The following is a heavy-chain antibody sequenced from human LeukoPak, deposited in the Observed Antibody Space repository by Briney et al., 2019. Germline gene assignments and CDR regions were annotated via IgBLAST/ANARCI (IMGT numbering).Heavy chain of an antibody. CDR3: ARHRGGGSYYQGYFDY. D-gene: IGHD1-26*01. J-gene: IGHJ4*02. Sequence: SETLSLTCTVSGGSISSSSSYWGWIRQPPGRGLEWIGSIYYTGSTYYNPSLKSRVTISVDTSKNQFSLKLSSVTDADTAVYYCARHRGGGSYYQGYFDYWGQGTLVTVSS. CDR1: GGSISSSSSY. CDR2: IYYTGST. V-gene: IGHV4-39*01.